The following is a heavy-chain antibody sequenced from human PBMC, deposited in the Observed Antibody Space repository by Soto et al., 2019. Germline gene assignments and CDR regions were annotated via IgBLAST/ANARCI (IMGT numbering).Heavy chain of an antibody. CDR3: ARDYGYSYGAYYYYYGMDV. CDR2: IYYSGST. Sequence: PSETLSLTCTVSGGSVSSGSYYWSWIRQPPGKGLEWIGYIYYSGSTNYNPSLKSRVTISVDTSKNQFSLKLSSVTAADKAVYYCARDYGYSYGAYYYYYGMDVWGQGTTVTVSS. V-gene: IGHV4-61*01. D-gene: IGHD5-18*01. CDR1: GGSVSSGSYY. J-gene: IGHJ6*02.